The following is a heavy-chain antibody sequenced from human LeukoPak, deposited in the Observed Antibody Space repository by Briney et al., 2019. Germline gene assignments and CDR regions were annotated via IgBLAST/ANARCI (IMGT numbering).Heavy chain of an antibody. CDR3: TTAWSFWSGYYLVDY. D-gene: IGHD3-3*01. CDR1: GFTVSSNY. Sequence: GGSLRLSCAASGFTVSSNYMSWVRQAPGKGLEWVSVIYSGGSTYYADSVKGRFTISRDNSKNTLYLQMNSLKTEDTAVYYCTTAWSFWSGYYLVDYWGQGTLVTVSS. CDR2: IYSGGST. J-gene: IGHJ4*02. V-gene: IGHV3-66*01.